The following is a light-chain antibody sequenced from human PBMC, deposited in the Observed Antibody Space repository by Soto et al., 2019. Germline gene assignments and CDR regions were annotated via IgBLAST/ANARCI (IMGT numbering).Light chain of an antibody. CDR1: QSVLSSSDNNNY. CDR2: WAS. J-gene: IGKJ5*01. CDR3: QQYHSDPIT. V-gene: IGKV4-1*01. Sequence: DIVMTQSPDSLAVTLGERATINCKSSQSVLSSSDNNNYLAWFQQKRGQPPKLLIYWASTRKSGVPDRFSGSGSETDFTLTISGLQAEDVAVYYCQQYHSDPITFGQGTRLEIK.